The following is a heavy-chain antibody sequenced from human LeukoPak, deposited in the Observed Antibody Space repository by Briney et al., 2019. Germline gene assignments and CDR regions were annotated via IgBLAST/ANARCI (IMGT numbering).Heavy chain of an antibody. Sequence: SECLSLTCTVSGDSISSYYWSWIRQPPGKGLEWIGYIYYSGSTNYNPSLKSRVTISVDTSKNQLSLKLRSVTAADTAVYYCARLSTWFDYWGQGALVTVSS. CDR2: IYYSGST. J-gene: IGHJ4*02. CDR1: GDSISSYY. CDR3: ARLSTWFDY. V-gene: IGHV4-59*08.